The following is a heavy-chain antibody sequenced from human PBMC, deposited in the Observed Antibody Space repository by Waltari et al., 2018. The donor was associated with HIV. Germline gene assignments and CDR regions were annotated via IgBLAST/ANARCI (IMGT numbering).Heavy chain of an antibody. D-gene: IGHD2-8*01. J-gene: IGHJ5*02. Sequence: EVQLVESGGGLVQPGWSLRLSCAASGFTFSSYWLSWVRQAPGKGLEVVANIKQDGSEKYYVDSMKGRFTISRDNAKNSLYLQINSLRAEDTAVYYCAGRSPARRLNWFDPWGQGTLVIVSS. V-gene: IGHV3-7*02. CDR3: AGRSPARRLNWFDP. CDR1: GFTFSSYW. CDR2: IKQDGSEK.